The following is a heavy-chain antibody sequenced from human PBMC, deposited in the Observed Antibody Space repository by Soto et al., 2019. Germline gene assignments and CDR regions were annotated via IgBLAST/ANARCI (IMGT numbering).Heavy chain of an antibody. J-gene: IGHJ6*02. D-gene: IGHD3-22*01. CDR1: GYTFTGCY. CDR3: ARDSYXDSSGYYFPYYYYGMDV. Sequence: ASVKVSCKASGYTFTGCYMHWVRQAPGQGLEWRGWINPNSGGTNYAQKFQGWVTMTRDTSISTAYMELSRLRSDDTAVYYCARDSYXDSSGYYFPYYYYGMDVWGQGTTVTVSS. V-gene: IGHV1-2*04. CDR2: INPNSGGT.